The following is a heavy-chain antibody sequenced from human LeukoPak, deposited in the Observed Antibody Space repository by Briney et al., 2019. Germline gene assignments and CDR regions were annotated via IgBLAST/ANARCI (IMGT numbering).Heavy chain of an antibody. V-gene: IGHV4-4*02. CDR1: GASISSNNW. CDR3: ASVPEWLQFRYYFDY. J-gene: IGHJ4*02. Sequence: SGTLSLTCAVSGASISSNNWWWSWVRQPPGKGLEWIGEIYHSGSTNYNPSLKSRVTMSVDKSKNQFSLKLSSVTAADTAVYYCASVPEWLQFRYYFDYWGQGTLVTVSS. D-gene: IGHD5-24*01. CDR2: IYHSGST.